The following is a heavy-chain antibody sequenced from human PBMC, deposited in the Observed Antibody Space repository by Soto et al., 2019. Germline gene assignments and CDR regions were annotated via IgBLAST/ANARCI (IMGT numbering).Heavy chain of an antibody. CDR3: ARDPGPYGMDV. J-gene: IGHJ6*02. V-gene: IGHV1-2*02. CDR2: INPNSGAT. Sequence: ASVKVSCKASGYTFSDYYLHWVRQAPGQGLEWMGWINPNSGATNYAQRFQGRVTITRDTSITTVYMDLSRLGSDDTAFYFCARDPGPYGMDVWGQGTTVTVSS. CDR1: GYTFSDYY.